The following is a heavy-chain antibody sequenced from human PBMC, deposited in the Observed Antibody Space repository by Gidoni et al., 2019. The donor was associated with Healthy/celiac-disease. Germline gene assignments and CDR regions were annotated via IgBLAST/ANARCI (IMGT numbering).Heavy chain of an antibody. CDR3: ARERDYDFWSGYYMGANWFDP. Sequence: QVQLVQSGAEVKKPGSSVKVSCKASGGTFSSYAISWGRQAPGQGLEWMGGIIPIFGTANYAQKFQGRVTITADESTSTAYMELSSLRSEDTAVYYCARERDYDFWSGYYMGANWFDPWGQGTLVTVSS. D-gene: IGHD3-3*01. CDR1: GGTFSSYA. CDR2: IIPIFGTA. V-gene: IGHV1-69*01. J-gene: IGHJ5*02.